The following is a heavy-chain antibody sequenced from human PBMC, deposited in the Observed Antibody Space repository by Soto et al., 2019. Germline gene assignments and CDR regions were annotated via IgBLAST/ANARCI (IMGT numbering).Heavy chain of an antibody. V-gene: IGHV3-30-3*01. CDR2: ISYDGSNK. J-gene: IGHJ5*02. Sequence: GGSLRLSCAASGFTFSSYAMHWVRQAPGKGLEWVAVISYDGSNKYYADSVKGRFTISRDNSKNTLYLQMNSLRAEDTAVYYCARDGAPYYDFWSPTAHTWFDPWGQGTLVTVSS. D-gene: IGHD3-3*01. CDR3: ARDGAPYYDFWSPTAHTWFDP. CDR1: GFTFSSYA.